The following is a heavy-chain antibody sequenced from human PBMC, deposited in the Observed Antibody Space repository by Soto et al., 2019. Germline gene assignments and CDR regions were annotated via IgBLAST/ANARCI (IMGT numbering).Heavy chain of an antibody. Sequence: GGSLKLSSAASGVTFSSYSMNWVRHPPATGLELVSSISSSSSYIYYADSVKGRFTISRDNAKNSLYLQMNSLRAEDAAVYYCARGAAFLRFLEWLSPAEYFQHWGQGTLVTVSS. CDR3: ARGAAFLRFLEWLSPAEYFQH. D-gene: IGHD3-3*01. J-gene: IGHJ1*01. CDR2: ISSSSSYI. CDR1: GVTFSSYS. V-gene: IGHV3-21*01.